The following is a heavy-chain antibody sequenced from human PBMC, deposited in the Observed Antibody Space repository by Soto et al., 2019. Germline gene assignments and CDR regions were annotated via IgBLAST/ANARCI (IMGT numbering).Heavy chain of an antibody. Sequence: PGGSLRLSCAGSGLTFGDHWMTWVRQAPGRGLEWVGNIKADGSESYYMDSVKGRFSISRDNAKSSLYLQMHSLRAEDTAVYYCARDIGWYHLDYWGRGTLVTVSS. CDR3: ARDIGWYHLDY. V-gene: IGHV3-7*03. J-gene: IGHJ4*02. D-gene: IGHD1-20*01. CDR1: GLTFGDHW. CDR2: IKADGSES.